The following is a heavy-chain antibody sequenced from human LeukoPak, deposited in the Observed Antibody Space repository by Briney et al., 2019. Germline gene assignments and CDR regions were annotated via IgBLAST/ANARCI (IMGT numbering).Heavy chain of an antibody. J-gene: IGHJ3*02. CDR2: ISHSGTTT. D-gene: IGHD3-3*01. Sequence: PGGSLRLSCAASGFTFSSYGMSWVRQAPGKGLEWVSAISHSGTTTYYADSVKGRFTISRDNSKNTLYLQMNSLRAEDTAVYYCAKDQAFWSGLDAFDIWGQGTMVTVSS. CDR1: GFTFSSYG. CDR3: AKDQAFWSGLDAFDI. V-gene: IGHV3-23*01.